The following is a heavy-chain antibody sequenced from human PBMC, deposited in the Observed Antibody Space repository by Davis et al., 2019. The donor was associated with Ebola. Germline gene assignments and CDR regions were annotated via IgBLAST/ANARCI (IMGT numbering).Heavy chain of an antibody. CDR3: AREGGDTVTTILYYYGMDV. J-gene: IGHJ6*02. CDR1: GYIFTTYA. Sequence: AASVKVSCKASGYIFTTYAIRWVRQAPGQRLEWMGWINAGNGDTKSSQKFQGRVTITRDTSASTAYMELSSLRSEDTAVYYCAREGGDTVTTILYYYGMDVWGQGTTVTVSS. CDR2: INAGNGDT. V-gene: IGHV1-3*01. D-gene: IGHD4-11*01.